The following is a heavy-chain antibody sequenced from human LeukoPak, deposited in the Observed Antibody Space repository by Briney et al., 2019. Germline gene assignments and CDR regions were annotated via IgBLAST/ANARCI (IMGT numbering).Heavy chain of an antibody. Sequence: SETLSLTCTVSGGSISSSTYYWGWIRQPPGKGLEWIGFIFYSGTTNYSPSLKSRVTISVDTSKNQFSLKLSSVTAADTAVYYCARGGWNKFDYWGQGTLVTVSS. CDR3: ARGGWNKFDY. CDR2: IFYSGTT. D-gene: IGHD2-15*01. J-gene: IGHJ4*02. V-gene: IGHV4-61*05. CDR1: GGSISSSTYY.